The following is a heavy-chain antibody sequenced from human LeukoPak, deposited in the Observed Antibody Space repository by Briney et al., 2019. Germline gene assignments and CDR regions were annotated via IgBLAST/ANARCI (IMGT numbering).Heavy chain of an antibody. Sequence: ASVKVSCQASGGTFSSYAISWVRQAPGQGLEWMGWINPNSGGTNYAQKFQGRVTITRDTSISTAYMELSRLRSDDTAVYYCAREGVPAAIPGAYYDYGMDVWGQGTTVTVSS. J-gene: IGHJ6*02. CDR1: GGTFSSYA. CDR3: AREGVPAAIPGAYYDYGMDV. CDR2: INPNSGGT. D-gene: IGHD2-2*02. V-gene: IGHV1-2*02.